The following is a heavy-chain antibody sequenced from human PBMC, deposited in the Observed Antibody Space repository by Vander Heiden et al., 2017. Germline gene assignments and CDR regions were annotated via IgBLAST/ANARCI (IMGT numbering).Heavy chain of an antibody. CDR1: VYTFDDDA. CDR2: ISWNSDTI. CDR3: AKDILAVAGLFDD. J-gene: IGHJ4*02. Sequence: LVESGGGLVHPRRSLRLSCAAPVYTFDDDALHWVRQAPGRGLEWVSGISWNSDTIDYAESVKGRFTISRDNAKNSLYLQMNSLRAEDTGLYYCAKDILAVAGLFDDWGQGTLVTVSS. V-gene: IGHV3-9*01. D-gene: IGHD6-19*01.